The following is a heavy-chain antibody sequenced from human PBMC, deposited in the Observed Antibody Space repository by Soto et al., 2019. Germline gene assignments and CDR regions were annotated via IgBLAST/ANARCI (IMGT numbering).Heavy chain of an antibody. CDR1: GGSISSSSYY. Sequence: QLQLQESGPGLVKPSETLSLTCTVSGGSISSSSYYWGWIRQPPGKGLEWIGSIYYSGSTYYNPSLKRRVTISVDTSKNQFSLKLSSVTAADTAVYYCARGHPEGDAYYYDSSGYYNFDYWGQGTLVTVSS. J-gene: IGHJ4*02. CDR3: ARGHPEGDAYYYDSSGYYNFDY. D-gene: IGHD3-22*01. CDR2: IYYSGST. V-gene: IGHV4-39*01.